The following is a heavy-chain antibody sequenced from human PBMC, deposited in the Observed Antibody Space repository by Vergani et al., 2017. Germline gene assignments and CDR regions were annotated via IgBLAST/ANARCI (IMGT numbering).Heavy chain of an antibody. CDR2: IYWDDSK. CDR3: AHRRSGPRWRGGACDY. Sequence: QITLKESGPTLVNPTQTLTLTCTFSGFSLSTSGVGVGWLRQPPGKALEWLALIYWDDSKRYSPSLKSRLTITKDTSKNQVVLTMTNMDPVDTATYDCAHRRSGPRWRGGACDYWGQGTLVTVSS. D-gene: IGHD2-15*01. V-gene: IGHV2-5*02. CDR1: GFSLSTSGVG. J-gene: IGHJ4*02.